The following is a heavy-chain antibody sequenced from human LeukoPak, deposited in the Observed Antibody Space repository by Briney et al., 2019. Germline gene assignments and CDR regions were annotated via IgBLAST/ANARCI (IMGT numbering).Heavy chain of an antibody. CDR3: AKVGYDILTGDAAFDY. J-gene: IGHJ4*02. CDR2: ISGSGGST. Sequence: PGGSLRLSCAASGFTFSSYAMSWVRQAPGKGLEWVSAISGSGGSTYYADSVKGRFTISRDNSKNTLYLQMNSLRAEDTAVYYCAKVGYDILTGDAAFDYWGQGTLVTVSS. D-gene: IGHD3-9*01. CDR1: GFTFSSYA. V-gene: IGHV3-23*01.